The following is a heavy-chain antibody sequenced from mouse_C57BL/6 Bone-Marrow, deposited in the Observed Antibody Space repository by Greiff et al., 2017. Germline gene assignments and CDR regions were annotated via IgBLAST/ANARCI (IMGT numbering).Heavy chain of an antibody. V-gene: IGHV1-69*01. CDR2: IDPSDSYT. Sequence: QVQLQQPGAELVMPGASVKLSCKASGYTFTSYWMHWVKQRPGQGLEWIGEIDPSDSYTNYNQKFKGKSTLTVDKSSSTAYMQLSSLTSEDSAVYYCASEDDGYYCAWFAYWGQGTLVTVSA. CDR3: ASEDDGYYCAWFAY. CDR1: GYTFTSYW. J-gene: IGHJ3*01. D-gene: IGHD2-3*01.